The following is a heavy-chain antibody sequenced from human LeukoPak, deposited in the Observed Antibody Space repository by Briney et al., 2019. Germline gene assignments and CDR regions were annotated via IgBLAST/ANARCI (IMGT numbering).Heavy chain of an antibody. CDR3: SRGLDSRKLGY. J-gene: IGHJ4*02. V-gene: IGHV4-31*03. CDR2: IHPSGTL. Sequence: SETLSLTCTVSGASFSSGDQYWNWIRQRPGEGLEWIGSIHPSGTLYNNPSLESRVIISIDTSKNQFSLNLNSVTAADTAVYFCSRGLDSRKLGYWGQGTLVTVSS. CDR1: GASFSSGDQY. D-gene: IGHD3-22*01.